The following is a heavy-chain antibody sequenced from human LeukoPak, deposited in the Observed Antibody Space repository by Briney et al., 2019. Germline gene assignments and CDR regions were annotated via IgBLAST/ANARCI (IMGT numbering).Heavy chain of an antibody. V-gene: IGHV3-21*01. J-gene: IGHJ4*02. CDR3: GRLRRNSDKSGYYYYYDY. CDR1: GFTFSSYS. Sequence: GGSLRLSCAASGFTFSSYSFNWVRQAPGKGLEWVSSVNTVSSYIYYADSVRGRFTISRDNADNSVYLQMNGLRAEDTAVYYCGRLRRNSDKSGYYYYYDYWGQGTLVTVSS. CDR2: VNTVSSYI. D-gene: IGHD3-22*01.